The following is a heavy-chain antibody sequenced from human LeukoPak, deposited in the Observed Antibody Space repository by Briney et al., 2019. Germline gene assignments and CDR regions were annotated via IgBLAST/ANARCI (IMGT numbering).Heavy chain of an antibody. D-gene: IGHD5-24*01. CDR3: ARHGRSKMATIHAFDI. Sequence: TSETLSLTCTVSGGSISSSSYYWGWIRQPPGKGLERIGSIYYSGSTYYNPSLKSRVTIAVDTSKNQFSLKLSSVTAADTAVYYCARHGRSKMATIHAFDIWGQGTMVTVSS. V-gene: IGHV4-39*01. CDR1: GGSISSSSYY. J-gene: IGHJ3*02. CDR2: IYYSGST.